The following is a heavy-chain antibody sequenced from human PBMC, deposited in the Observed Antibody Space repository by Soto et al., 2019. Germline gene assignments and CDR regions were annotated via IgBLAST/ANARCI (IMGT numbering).Heavy chain of an antibody. CDR3: ARSPRPLDWGNWYFDL. V-gene: IGHV3-30-3*01. Sequence: GGSLRLSCAASGFTFSSYAMHWVRQAPGKGLEWVAVISYDGSNKYYADSVKGRFTISRDNSKNTLYLQMNSLRAEDTAVYYCARSPRPLDWGNWYFDLWGRGTLVTVSS. J-gene: IGHJ2*01. CDR1: GFTFSSYA. D-gene: IGHD7-27*01. CDR2: ISYDGSNK.